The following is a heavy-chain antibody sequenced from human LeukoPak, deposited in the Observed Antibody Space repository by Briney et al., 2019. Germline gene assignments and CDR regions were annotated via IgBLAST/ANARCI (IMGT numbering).Heavy chain of an antibody. CDR1: GFSFSSYA. CDR2: VSGSGGST. CDR3: AKARRAYCGGDCYQVFDY. Sequence: GGTLRLSCAASGFSFSSYAMSWVRQAPGKGLEWVSAVSGSGGSTYYADSVKGRFTISRDNSKNTLYLQMNSLRAEDTAVYYCAKARRAYCGGDCYQVFDYWGQGTLVNVSS. J-gene: IGHJ4*02. V-gene: IGHV3-23*01. D-gene: IGHD2-21*02.